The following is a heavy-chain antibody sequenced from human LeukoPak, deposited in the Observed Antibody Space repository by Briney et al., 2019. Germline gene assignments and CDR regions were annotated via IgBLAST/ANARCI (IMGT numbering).Heavy chain of an antibody. D-gene: IGHD6-13*01. Sequence: PGGSLRLSCAASGFTFSSYSMNWVRQAPGKGLEWVSSISSSSSYIYYADSVKGRFTISRDNAKNSLYLQMNSLRAEDTAVYYCARLLPRSGSSWDDYWGQGTLVTVSS. CDR3: ARLLPRSGSSWDDY. J-gene: IGHJ4*02. CDR1: GFTFSSYS. V-gene: IGHV3-21*01. CDR2: ISSSSSYI.